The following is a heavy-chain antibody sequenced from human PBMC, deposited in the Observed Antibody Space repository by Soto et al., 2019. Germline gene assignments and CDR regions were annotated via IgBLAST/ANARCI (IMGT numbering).Heavy chain of an antibody. Sequence: GGSLRLSCAASGFTFSSYGMHWVRQAPGKGLEWVAVISYDGSNKYYADSVKGRFTISRDNSKNTLYLQMNSLRAEDTAVYYCAKAAVFVGATFFDYWGQGILVTVSS. CDR2: ISYDGSNK. V-gene: IGHV3-30*18. CDR1: GFTFSSYG. D-gene: IGHD1-26*01. CDR3: AKAAVFVGATFFDY. J-gene: IGHJ4*02.